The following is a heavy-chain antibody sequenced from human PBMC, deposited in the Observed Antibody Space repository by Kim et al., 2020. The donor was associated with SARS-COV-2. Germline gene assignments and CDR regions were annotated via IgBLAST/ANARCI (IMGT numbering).Heavy chain of an antibody. CDR2: INHSGST. D-gene: IGHD5-12*01. J-gene: IGHJ4*02. V-gene: IGHV4-34*01. CDR3: ARGRVYGRDPRYGGYVAVGRYFDY. CDR1: GGSFSGYY. Sequence: SETLSLTCAVYGGSFSGYYWSWIRQPPGKGLEWIGEINHSGSTNYNPSLKSRVTISVDTSKNQFSLKLSSVTAADTAVYYCARGRVYGRDPRYGGYVAVGRYFDYWGQGTLVTVSS.